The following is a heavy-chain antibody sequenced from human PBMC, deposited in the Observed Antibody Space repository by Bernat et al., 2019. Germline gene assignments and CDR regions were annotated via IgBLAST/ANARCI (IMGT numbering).Heavy chain of an antibody. CDR1: GFTFSSYA. CDR3: ASRVVVITIKNAFDI. J-gene: IGHJ3*02. V-gene: IGHV3-30-3*01. CDR2: ISYDGSNK. Sequence: QVQLVESGGDVVQPGRSLRLSCAASGFTFSSYAMHWVRQAPGKGLEWVAVISYDGSNKYYADSVKGRFTISRDNSKNTLYLQMNSLRAEDTAVYYCASRVVVITIKNAFDIWGQGTMVTVSS. D-gene: IGHD3-22*01.